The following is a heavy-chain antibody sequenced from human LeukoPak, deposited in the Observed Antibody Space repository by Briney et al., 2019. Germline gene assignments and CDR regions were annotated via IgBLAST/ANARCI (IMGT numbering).Heavy chain of an antibody. CDR2: IIPIFGTA. D-gene: IGHD2-2*01. J-gene: IGHJ4*02. V-gene: IGHV1-69*13. CDR1: GYTFTSYG. CDR3: ARGYCSSTSCSVFDY. Sequence: SVTVSCKASGYTFTSYGISWVRQAPGQGLEWMGGIIPIFGTANYAQKFQGRVTITADESTSTAYMELSSLRSEDTAVYYCARGYCSSTSCSVFDYWGQGTLVTVSS.